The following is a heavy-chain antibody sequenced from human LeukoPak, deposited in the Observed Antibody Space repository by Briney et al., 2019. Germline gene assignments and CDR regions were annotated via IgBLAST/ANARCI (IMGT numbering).Heavy chain of an antibody. CDR1: GYTFTSYD. CDR3: ARGGLRWLELRRYYYYMDV. Sequence: ASVKVSCTASGYTFTSYDINWVRQTTGQGLESMGWMNPNSGNTGYAQKFQGRVTMTRNTSISTAYMELSNLRSEDTAVYYCARGGLRWLELRRYYYYMDVWGKGTRVSVSS. D-gene: IGHD5-24*01. V-gene: IGHV1-8*01. CDR2: MNPNSGNT. J-gene: IGHJ6*03.